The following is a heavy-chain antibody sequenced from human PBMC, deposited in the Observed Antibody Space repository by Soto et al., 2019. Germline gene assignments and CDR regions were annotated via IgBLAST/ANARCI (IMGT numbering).Heavy chain of an antibody. J-gene: IGHJ4*02. V-gene: IGHV1-18*04. CDR3: ARDERDSCSGCDCFYFDY. CDR1: GYTFTYYG. Sequence: ASVKVSCKASGYTFTYYGVSWVRQAPGQGLGWLGWISTYSGDTNSAPRLQGRLTMSTDTSTSTAYMELRSLTSDDTAVYYCARDERDSCSGCDCFYFDYWGQGTLVTVSS. D-gene: IGHD2-15*01. CDR2: ISTYSGDT.